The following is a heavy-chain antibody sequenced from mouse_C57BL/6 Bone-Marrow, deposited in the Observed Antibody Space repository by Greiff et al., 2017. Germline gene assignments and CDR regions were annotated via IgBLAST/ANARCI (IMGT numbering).Heavy chain of an antibody. CDR3: ARNLDYDDAMDY. J-gene: IGHJ4*01. CDR1: GFSLTSYG. D-gene: IGHD2-4*01. V-gene: IGHV2-2*01. CDR2: IWSGGST. Sequence: VQRVESGPGLVQPSQSLSITCTVSGFSLTSYGVHWVRQSPGKGLEWLGVIWSGGSTAYNAAFISRLSISKDNSKSQVFFKMHSLQADDTAIYYCARNLDYDDAMDYWGQGTSVTVSS.